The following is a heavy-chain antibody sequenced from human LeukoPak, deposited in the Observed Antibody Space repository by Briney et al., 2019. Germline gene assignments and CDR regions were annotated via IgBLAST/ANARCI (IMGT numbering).Heavy chain of an antibody. Sequence: SEILSLTCAVSGGSISSGGYSWSWIRQPPGKGLEWIGYIYHSGSTYYNPSLKSRVTISVDRSKNQFSLKLSSVTAADTAVYYCARGAAMTFYWYFDLWGRGTLVTVSS. J-gene: IGHJ2*01. D-gene: IGHD5-18*01. V-gene: IGHV4-30-2*01. CDR1: GGSISSGGYS. CDR2: IYHSGST. CDR3: ARGAAMTFYWYFDL.